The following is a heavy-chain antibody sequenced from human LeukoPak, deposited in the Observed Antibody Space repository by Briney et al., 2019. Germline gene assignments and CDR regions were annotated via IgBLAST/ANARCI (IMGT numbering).Heavy chain of an antibody. CDR1: GFTFSSYE. V-gene: IGHV3-48*03. CDR3: ARIYGDYLFHWYFDL. J-gene: IGHJ2*01. Sequence: PGGSLRLSCAASGFTFSSYEMNWVRQAPGKGLEWVSYISSSGSTIYYADSVKGRFTISRDNAKNSLYLQMNSLRAEDTAVYYCARIYGDYLFHWYFDLWGRGTLVTVSS. D-gene: IGHD4-17*01. CDR2: ISSSGSTI.